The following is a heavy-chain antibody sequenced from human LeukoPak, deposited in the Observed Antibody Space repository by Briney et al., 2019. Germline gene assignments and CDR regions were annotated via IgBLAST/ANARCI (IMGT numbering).Heavy chain of an antibody. Sequence: SETLSLTCTVSGGSISSYYWSWIRQPPGKGLEWIGYIYYSGSTNYNPSLKSRVTISVDTSKNQFSLKLSSVTAADTAVYYCARIRTAGGSGSYSSQRPGYYYTDVWGKGTTVTVSS. CDR3: ARIRTAGGSGSYSSQRPGYYYTDV. CDR2: IYYSGST. D-gene: IGHD3-10*01. CDR1: GGSISSYY. V-gene: IGHV4-59*12. J-gene: IGHJ6*03.